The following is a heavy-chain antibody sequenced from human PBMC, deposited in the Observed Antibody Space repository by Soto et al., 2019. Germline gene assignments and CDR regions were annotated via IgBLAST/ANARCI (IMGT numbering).Heavy chain of an antibody. CDR3: ARSENGNYRG. D-gene: IGHD3-22*01. J-gene: IGHJ4*02. V-gene: IGHV3-30*04. CDR2: ISYDGSNK. Sequence: GGSLRLSCAASGFIFSSYAMHWVRQAPGKGLEWVAVISYDGSNKYYADSVRGRFTISRDNAKNTLYLQMNSLRAEDTAIYYSARSENGNYRGWGQGTLVTVSS. CDR1: GFIFSSYA.